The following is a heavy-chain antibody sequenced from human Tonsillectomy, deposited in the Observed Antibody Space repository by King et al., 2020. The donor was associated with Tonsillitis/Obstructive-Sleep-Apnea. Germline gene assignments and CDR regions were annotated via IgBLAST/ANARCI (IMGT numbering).Heavy chain of an antibody. V-gene: IGHV5-51*01. CDR2: IYPGDSDT. J-gene: IGHJ4*02. CDR3: ARSYYDSSAFLVY. D-gene: IGHD3-22*01. Sequence: VQLVESGAELKKPGESLKISCKGSGYSFTRYWIGWVRQMPGKGLEWMWVIYPGDSDTKYSTPFQGQVTISADKSISTAYLQRSSLRASDTAMYYCARSYYDSSAFLVYWGQGTLVTVAS. CDR1: GYSFTRYW.